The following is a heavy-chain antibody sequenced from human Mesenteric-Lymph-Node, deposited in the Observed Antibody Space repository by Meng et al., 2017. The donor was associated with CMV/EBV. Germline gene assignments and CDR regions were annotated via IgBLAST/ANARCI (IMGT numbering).Heavy chain of an antibody. V-gene: IGHV1-18*01. Sequence: ASVKVSCKASGYSFTEYSTVWVRQAPGQGLEWMGWISTYTYSTNSVQNLQGRFTMTTDTSTTTAYMELRSLRSDDTAIYYCARRNSQDAFDIWGQGTMVTVSS. CDR1: GYSFTEYS. J-gene: IGHJ3*02. CDR3: ARRNSQDAFDI. CDR2: ISTYTYST. D-gene: IGHD1-14*01.